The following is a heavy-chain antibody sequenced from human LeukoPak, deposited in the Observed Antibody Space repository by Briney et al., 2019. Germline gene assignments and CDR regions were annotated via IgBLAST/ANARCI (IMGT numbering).Heavy chain of an antibody. CDR1: GFTFSNYA. CDR3: AKAHSISWPYAFDS. J-gene: IGHJ4*02. Sequence: GGSLRLSCAASGFTFSNYAMAWVRQAPGKGLEWVSAISGNGGRTYSADSVQGRFTISRDNSKNTVYLQMDNLRAEDSAMYYCAKAHSISWPYAFDSWGQGTLVTVSS. D-gene: IGHD6-13*01. CDR2: ISGNGGRT. V-gene: IGHV3-23*01.